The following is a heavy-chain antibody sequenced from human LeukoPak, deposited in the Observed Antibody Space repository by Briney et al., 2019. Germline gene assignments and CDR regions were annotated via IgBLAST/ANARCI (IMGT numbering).Heavy chain of an antibody. V-gene: IGHV4-34*01. CDR1: GGSFSGYY. D-gene: IGHD1-26*01. CDR2: INHSRST. J-gene: IGHJ4*02. CDR3: ARGGRMSF. Sequence: SETLSLTCAVYGGSFSGYYWSWIRQPPGKGLEWIGEINHSRSTNYNPSLKSRVTISIDTSKKQFSLKLYSVTAADTAVYYCARGGRMSFWGQGTLVTVSS.